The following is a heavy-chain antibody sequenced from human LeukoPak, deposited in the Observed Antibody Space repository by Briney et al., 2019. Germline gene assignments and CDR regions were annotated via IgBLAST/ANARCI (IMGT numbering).Heavy chain of an antibody. D-gene: IGHD2-21*01. CDR1: GGSISSGGYS. CDR2: IYHSGST. Sequence: SQTLSLTCAVSGGSISSGGYSWSWIRQPPGKDLEWIGYIYHSGSTYYNPSLKSRVTISVDRSKNQFSLKLSSVTAADTAVYYCARDNVAYCGGDCYDYWGQGTLVTVSS. CDR3: ARDNVAYCGGDCYDY. V-gene: IGHV4-30-2*01. J-gene: IGHJ4*02.